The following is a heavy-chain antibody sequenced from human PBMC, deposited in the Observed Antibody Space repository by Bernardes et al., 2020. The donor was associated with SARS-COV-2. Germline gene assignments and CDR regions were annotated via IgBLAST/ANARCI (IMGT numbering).Heavy chain of an antibody. CDR3: ARGPLLTDNVYTQFDY. CDR2: ISYNGGNT. V-gene: IGHV3-64*01. Sequence: GSLSLSCAASGFTFSRYAMQWVRQAPGKGLEYVSAISYNGGNTYYENSVKGRFTISRDNSKNTLYLQMGSLRAEDMAVYYCARGPLLTDNVYTQFDYWGQGTLVTVSS. CDR1: GFTFSRYA. D-gene: IGHD7-27*01. J-gene: IGHJ4*02.